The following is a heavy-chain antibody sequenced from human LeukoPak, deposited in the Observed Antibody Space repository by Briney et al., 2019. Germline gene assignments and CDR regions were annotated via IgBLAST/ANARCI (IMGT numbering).Heavy chain of an antibody. CDR1: GYTFTDYY. D-gene: IGHD2-21*02. CDR3: ATERVVTADYGMDV. CDR2: FEPEDGET. V-gene: IGHV1-24*01. J-gene: IGHJ6*02. Sequence: GASVKVSCKASGYTFTDYYMHWVRQAPGKGLEWMGGFEPEDGETIYAQKFQGRVTMTEDTSTDTAYMELSSLRSEDTAVYYCATERVVTADYGMDVWGQGTTVTVSS.